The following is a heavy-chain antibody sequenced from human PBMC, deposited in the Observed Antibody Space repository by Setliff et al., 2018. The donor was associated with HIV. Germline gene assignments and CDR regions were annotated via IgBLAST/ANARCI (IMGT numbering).Heavy chain of an antibody. D-gene: IGHD2-8*02. CDR2: IYYSGST. Sequence: ETLSLTCTVSGGSISNSRYYWSWIRQPPGKGLEWIGSIYYSGSTYYNPSLKSRVTISVDTSRNQFSLRLSSVTAADTAVYYCARAPTGVTNAFDIWGQGTMVTVS. CDR1: GGSISNSRYY. J-gene: IGHJ3*02. CDR3: ARAPTGVTNAFDI. V-gene: IGHV4-39*07.